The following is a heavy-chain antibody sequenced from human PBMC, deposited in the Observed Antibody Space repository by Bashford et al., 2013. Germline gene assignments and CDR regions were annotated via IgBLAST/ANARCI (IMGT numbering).Heavy chain of an antibody. V-gene: IGHV4-39*01. J-gene: IGHJ5*02. D-gene: IGHD3-10*01. CDR2: IYATGST. CDR1: GVSLSDSYY. CDR3: ARGLFYGSGSYYQVDP. Sequence: SETLSLTCSVSGVSLSDSYYWGWIRQPPGKGLEWVGTIYATGSTYYNPSLESRVAISMYASKNQISLELNSVSAADTAVYYCARGLFYGSGSYYQVDPWGQGTLVTVSS.